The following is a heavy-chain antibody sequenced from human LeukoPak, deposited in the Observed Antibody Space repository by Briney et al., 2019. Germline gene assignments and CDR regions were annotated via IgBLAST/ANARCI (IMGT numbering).Heavy chain of an antibody. CDR1: GFTFSSYS. D-gene: IGHD6-13*01. CDR2: ISSSSSYI. V-gene: IGHV3-21*01. CDR3: ARDGLSVAAAGIYYFDY. Sequence: NPGGSLRLSCAASGFTFSSYSMNWVRQAPGKGLEWVSSISSSSSYIYYADSVKGRFTISRDNAKNSLYLQMNSLGAEDTAVYYCARDGLSVAAAGIYYFDYWGQGTLVTVSS. J-gene: IGHJ4*02.